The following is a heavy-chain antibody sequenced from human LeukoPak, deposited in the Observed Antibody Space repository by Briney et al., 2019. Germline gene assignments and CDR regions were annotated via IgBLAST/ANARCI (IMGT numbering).Heavy chain of an antibody. CDR1: GGTFSSYA. D-gene: IGHD2-15*01. J-gene: IGHJ4*02. Sequence: GSSVKVSCKASGGTFSSYAISWVRQAPGQGLEWMGGIIPIFGTANYAQKFQGRVTITADESTSTAYMELSSLRSEDTAAYYCARVGSGGSCYSCHFDYWGQGTLVTVSS. CDR2: IIPIFGTA. V-gene: IGHV1-69*01. CDR3: ARVGSGGSCYSCHFDY.